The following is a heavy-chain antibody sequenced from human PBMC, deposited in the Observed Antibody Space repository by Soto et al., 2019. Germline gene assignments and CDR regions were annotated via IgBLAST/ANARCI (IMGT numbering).Heavy chain of an antibody. V-gene: IGHV3-23*01. D-gene: IGHD5-18*01. CDR1: GFTVSSNY. CDR2: ISGSDGRT. Sequence: PGGSLRLSCAASGFTVSSNYMSWVRQAPGKGLEWVSTISGSDGRTYSTDSVKGRFTVSRDNSRNTAYLQMNSLRVEDTAVYYCAKGVSQYTPLALFDYWGRGTLVTVS. CDR3: AKGVSQYTPLALFDY. J-gene: IGHJ4*02.